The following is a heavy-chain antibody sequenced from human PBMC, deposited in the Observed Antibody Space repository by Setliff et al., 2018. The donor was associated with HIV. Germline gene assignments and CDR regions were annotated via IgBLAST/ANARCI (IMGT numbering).Heavy chain of an antibody. CDR3: ARGGGYDRSGYYPFDY. D-gene: IGHD3-22*01. CDR2: INHSGST. J-gene: IGHJ4*02. CDR1: GGSFRSSRYY. Sequence: PSETLSLTCTVSGGSFRSSRYYWGWIRQSPEKGLEWIGEINHSGSTNYNPSLKSRVTMSVDTSKNQFSLKLSSVTAADTAVYYCARGGGYDRSGYYPFDYWGQGTPVTVSA. V-gene: IGHV4-39*07.